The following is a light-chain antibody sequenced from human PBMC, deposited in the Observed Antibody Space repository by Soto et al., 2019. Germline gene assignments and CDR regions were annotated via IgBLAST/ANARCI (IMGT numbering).Light chain of an antibody. CDR2: DAS. V-gene: IGKV3-11*01. CDR1: RSVSSY. Sequence: TQSPSSLSASVGDRVTITCRASRSVSSYLAWYQQKPGQAPRLLIYDASNRATGIPARFSGSGSGTDFTLTISSLEPEDFAVYYCQQRSNWPPSITFGQGTRLEIK. CDR3: QQRSNWPPSIT. J-gene: IGKJ5*01.